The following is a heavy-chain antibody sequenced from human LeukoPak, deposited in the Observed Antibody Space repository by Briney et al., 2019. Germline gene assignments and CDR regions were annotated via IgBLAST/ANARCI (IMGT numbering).Heavy chain of an antibody. CDR3: ARTYYDSSGYFIAQFYFDY. J-gene: IGHJ4*02. V-gene: IGHV4-38-2*02. D-gene: IGHD3-22*01. Sequence: SETLSLTCTVSGYSINSGYYWAWIRQPPGKGLQWIRSIYHSGSTYYNPSLKSRVTISVDTSKNQFSLKLSSVTAADTAVYYCARTYYDSSGYFIAQFYFDYWGQGTLVTVSS. CDR1: GYSINSGYY. CDR2: IYHSGST.